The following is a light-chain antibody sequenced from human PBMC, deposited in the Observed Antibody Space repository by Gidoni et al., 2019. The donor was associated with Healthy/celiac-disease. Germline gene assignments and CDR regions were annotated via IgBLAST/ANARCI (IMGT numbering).Light chain of an antibody. J-gene: IGLJ2*01. V-gene: IGLV2-11*01. CDR2: DVS. CDR3: CSYAFSYTGL. Sequence: QSALTQPRSVSGSTGQSVTISCTGTNSDVGGYNYVSWYQQHPGKAPKVVISDVSKRPSGVPDRFSGSKSGSTASLTISGLQAEDEADYSCCSYAFSYTGLFGGETKLTVL. CDR1: NSDVGGYNY.